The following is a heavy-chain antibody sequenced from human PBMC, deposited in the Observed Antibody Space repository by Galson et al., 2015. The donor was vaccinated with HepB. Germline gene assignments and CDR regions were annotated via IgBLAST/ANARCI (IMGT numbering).Heavy chain of an antibody. CDR3: ARVVATTEDWYFDL. Sequence: SVKVSCKASGYTFTSYAMNWVRQAPGQGLEWMGWINTNTGNPTYAQGFTGRFVFSLDTSVSTAYLQISSLKAEDTAVYYCARVVATTEDWYFDLWGRGTLVTVSS. J-gene: IGHJ2*01. D-gene: IGHD5-12*01. CDR1: GYTFTSYA. CDR2: INTNTGNP. V-gene: IGHV7-4-1*02.